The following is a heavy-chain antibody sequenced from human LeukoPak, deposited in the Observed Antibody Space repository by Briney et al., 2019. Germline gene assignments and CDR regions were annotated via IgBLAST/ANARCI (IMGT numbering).Heavy chain of an antibody. CDR2: IKQDGSEK. D-gene: IGHD2-21*02. Sequence: GGSLRLSCAASGFTFSSYWMSWVRQAPGQGLEWVANIKQDGSEKYYVDSVKGRFTISRDNAKNSLYLQMNSLRAEDTAVYYCARDILAYCCGDCYSGGAFDIWGQGTIVTVSS. CDR3: ARDILAYCCGDCYSGGAFDI. CDR1: GFTFSSYW. J-gene: IGHJ3*02. V-gene: IGHV3-7*01.